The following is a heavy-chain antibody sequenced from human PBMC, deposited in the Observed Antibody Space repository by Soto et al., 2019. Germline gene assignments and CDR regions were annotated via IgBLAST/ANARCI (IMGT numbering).Heavy chain of an antibody. CDR2: IYYSGST. CDR1: GGSISSYH. CDR3: ARGAGWYER. Sequence: QVQLQESGPGLVKPSENLSLTCTVSGGSISSYHWSWIRQPPGKGLEWIGYIYYSGSTNYNPSLKSLVTISVDTSKNQFSLKLNSVTAADTAVYYCARGAGWYERCGQGSLVTVSS. D-gene: IGHD6-13*01. V-gene: IGHV4-59*01. J-gene: IGHJ5*02.